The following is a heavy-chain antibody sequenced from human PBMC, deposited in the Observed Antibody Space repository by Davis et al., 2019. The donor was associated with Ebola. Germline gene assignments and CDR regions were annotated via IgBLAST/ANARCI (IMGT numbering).Heavy chain of an antibody. CDR1: GYSFTSYW. Sequence: PGGSLRLSCKGSGYSFTSYWIGWVRQMPGKGLEWMGIIYPGDSDTRYSPSFQGQVTISADKSISTAYLQWSSLKASDTAMYYCARLPYLLRRYYYYYGMDVWGQGTTVTVSS. CDR2: IYPGDSDT. CDR3: ARLPYLLRRYYYYYGMDV. J-gene: IGHJ6*02. D-gene: IGHD2-15*01. V-gene: IGHV5-51*01.